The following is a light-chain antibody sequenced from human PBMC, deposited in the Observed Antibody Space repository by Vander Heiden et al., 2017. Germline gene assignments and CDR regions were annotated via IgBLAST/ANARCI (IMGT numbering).Light chain of an antibody. Sequence: SFELTQPSSVSVSPGQPARITCSGVVLTKTYARWFRQRPGRAPFLVIYKDNERPSGIPERFSGSSSGTTVTLTISGAQVEDEADYYCYSAAGDTLVFGGGTKLTVL. V-gene: IGLV3-27*01. CDR3: YSAAGDTLV. J-gene: IGLJ2*01. CDR1: VLTKTY. CDR2: KDN.